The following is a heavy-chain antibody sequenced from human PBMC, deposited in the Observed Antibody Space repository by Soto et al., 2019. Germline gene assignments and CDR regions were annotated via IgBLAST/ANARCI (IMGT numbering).Heavy chain of an antibody. J-gene: IGHJ6*02. CDR1: GFTFNSYG. CDR3: ARTRSAWSDFHYYSLDV. CDR2: ISYDSTKT. D-gene: IGHD1-26*01. Sequence: QVQLVESGGGVVQPGRSLRLSCAASGFTFNSYGMHWVRQGPGNGLEWVAFISYDSTKTYYADSVKGRFTISRDNSNSALYVQINSLTGEDTAVYYCARTRSAWSDFHYYSLDVWGQGTTVPVSS. V-gene: IGHV3-30*03.